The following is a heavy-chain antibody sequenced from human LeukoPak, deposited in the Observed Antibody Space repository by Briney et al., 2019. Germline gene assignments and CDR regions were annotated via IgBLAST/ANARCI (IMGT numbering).Heavy chain of an antibody. V-gene: IGHV4-4*07. CDR1: GGSISYYY. CDR2: IYTSGRT. CDR3: ARLSTVTTSFDY. Sequence: PSETLSLTCTVSGGSISYYYWNWIRQPAGKGLEWIGRIYTSGRTYYNPSPKSRVSMSVDTPKNQFSLKLSSVTAADTAVYYCARLSTVTTSFDYWGQGTPVTVSS. D-gene: IGHD4-11*01. J-gene: IGHJ4*02.